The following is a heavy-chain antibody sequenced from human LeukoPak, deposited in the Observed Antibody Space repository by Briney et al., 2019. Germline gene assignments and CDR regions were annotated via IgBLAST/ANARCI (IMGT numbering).Heavy chain of an antibody. Sequence: PGRSLRLSCAASGFTFSNYGMHWVRQAPGKGLEWVALISYDGNNKYYSDSMKGRFTISRDNSKNTLYLQMNSLRAEDTAVYYCAKGIYHGWANWGQGTLVLVFS. D-gene: IGHD3-16*01. CDR2: ISYDGNNK. J-gene: IGHJ1*01. CDR3: AKGIYHGWAN. V-gene: IGHV3-30*18. CDR1: GFTFSNYG.